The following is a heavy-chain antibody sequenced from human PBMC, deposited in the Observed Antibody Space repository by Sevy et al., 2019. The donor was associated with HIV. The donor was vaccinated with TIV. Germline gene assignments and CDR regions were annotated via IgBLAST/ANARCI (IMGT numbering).Heavy chain of an antibody. V-gene: IGHV3-74*01. CDR1: GITFNSDY. D-gene: IGHD2-8*02. CDR2: VNSDGYWT. CDR3: GRGSSGVVSA. J-gene: IGHJ5*02. Sequence: GGSLRLSCAASGITFNSDYMHWVRQAPGKGLVWVSHVNSDGYWTGHADSVKGRFTISRDNAKNTLDLEMRSLTVEDTAVYYCGRGSSGVVSAWGQGTLVTVSS.